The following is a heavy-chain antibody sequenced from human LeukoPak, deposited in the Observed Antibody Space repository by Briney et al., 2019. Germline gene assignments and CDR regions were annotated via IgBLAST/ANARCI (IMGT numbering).Heavy chain of an antibody. CDR3: TRDSGYCSSTSCRDY. CDR1: GFTFGDYA. V-gene: IGHV3-49*04. J-gene: IGHJ4*02. Sequence: GGSLRLSCTASGFTFGDYAMSWVRQAPGKGLEWVGFIRSKAYGGTTEYAASVKGRFTISRDDSKSIAYLQMNSLKTEDTAVYYCTRDSGYCSSTSCRDYWGQATLVTVSS. CDR2: IRSKAYGGTT. D-gene: IGHD2-2*03.